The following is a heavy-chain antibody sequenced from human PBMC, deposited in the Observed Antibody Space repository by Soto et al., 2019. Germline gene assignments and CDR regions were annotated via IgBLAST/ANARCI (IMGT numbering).Heavy chain of an antibody. CDR1: GGSFSGYY. CDR3: ARRGIRDSSSSRYFDY. D-gene: IGHD6-6*01. V-gene: IGHV4-34*01. CDR2: INHSGST. J-gene: IGHJ4*02. Sequence: QVQLQQWGAGLLKPSETLSLTCAVYGGSFSGYYWSWIRQPPGKGLEWIGEINHSGSTNYNPSLKSRVTISVDTSKNQFSLKLSSVTAADTAVYYCARRGIRDSSSSRYFDYWGQGTLVTVSS.